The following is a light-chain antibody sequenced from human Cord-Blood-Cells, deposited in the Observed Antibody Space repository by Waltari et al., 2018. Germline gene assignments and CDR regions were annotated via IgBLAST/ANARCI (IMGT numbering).Light chain of an antibody. CDR3: QAWDSSTGVV. CDR1: SSDVGGYNY. Sequence: QSALTQPRSVSGSPGQSVTISCTGTSSDVGGYNYVSWYQQHPGKAPKLMIYDVSKRPSGIPERFSGSNSGNTATLTISGTQAMDEADYYCQAWDSSTGVVFGGGTKLTVL. J-gene: IGLJ2*01. CDR2: DVS. V-gene: IGLV2-11*01.